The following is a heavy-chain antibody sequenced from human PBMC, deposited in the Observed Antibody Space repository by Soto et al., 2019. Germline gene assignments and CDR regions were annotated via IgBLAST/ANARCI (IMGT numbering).Heavy chain of an antibody. CDR1: GYTFTNYD. J-gene: IGHJ5*01. V-gene: IGHV1-18*04. CDR3: ARVVPGAVPWFDS. CDR2: ITPYNGNT. D-gene: IGHD3-10*02. Sequence: GASVKVSCKTSGYTFTNYDVTWVRQAPGRGLEWMGWITPYNGNTHYAPHLQGRITLATDTSTNTAYLDLTNLTSDDTAMYYCARVVPGAVPWFDSWGLRTPVTVSS.